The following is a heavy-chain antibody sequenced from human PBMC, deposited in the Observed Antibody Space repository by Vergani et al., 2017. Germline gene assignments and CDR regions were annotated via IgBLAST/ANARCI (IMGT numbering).Heavy chain of an antibody. CDR1: GGSFSAYY. D-gene: IGHD1-14*01. J-gene: IGHJ4*02. CDR3: ASIALATTRGNPPPDY. V-gene: IGHV4-34*01. CDR2: VNHGGST. Sequence: QVQLQEWGAGLLKTSETLSLICGVSGGSFSAYYWSWIRQAPGMELGWIGEVNHGGSTNYNPSLKSRVSISVDTSKNQFSLQLTSVTAADSALYFCASIALATTRGNPPPDYWGQGILVTVSS.